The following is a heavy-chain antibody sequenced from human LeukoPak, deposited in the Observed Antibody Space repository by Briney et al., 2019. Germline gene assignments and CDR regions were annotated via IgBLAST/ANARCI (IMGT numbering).Heavy chain of an antibody. J-gene: IGHJ4*02. CDR2: IVVGSGNT. D-gene: IGHD3-22*01. CDR3: AAAPLDDSSGYYQTAPFDY. Sequence: ASVKVSCKASGFTFTSSAMQWVRQARGQRLEWIGWIVVGSGNTNYAQKIQERVTITRDMSTSTAYMELSSLRSEDTAVYYCAAAPLDDSSGYYQTAPFDYWGQGTLVTVSS. CDR1: GFTFTSSA. V-gene: IGHV1-58*02.